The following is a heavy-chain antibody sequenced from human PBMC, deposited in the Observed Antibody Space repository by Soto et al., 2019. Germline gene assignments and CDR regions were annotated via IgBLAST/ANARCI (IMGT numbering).Heavy chain of an antibody. CDR2: IYPGDSDT. CDR1: GYSFTSYW. V-gene: IGHV5-51*03. J-gene: IGHJ6*02. Sequence: EVQLVQSGAEVKKPGESLKISCKGSGYSFTSYWIGWVRQMPGKGLEWMGIIYPGDSDTRYSPSFQGQVTISADKSISPAYLQWSSLKASDTAMYYCARSASGSGSYYYYYGMDVWGQGTTVTVSS. CDR3: ARSASGSGSYYYYYGMDV. D-gene: IGHD3-10*01.